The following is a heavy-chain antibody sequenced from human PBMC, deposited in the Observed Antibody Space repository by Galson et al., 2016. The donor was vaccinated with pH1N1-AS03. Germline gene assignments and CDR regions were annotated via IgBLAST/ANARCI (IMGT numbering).Heavy chain of an antibody. V-gene: IGHV4-59*02. CDR1: GFRVSSDS. D-gene: IGHD6-13*01. CDR3: ARGMSSAGDYFDY. CDR2: IHYSGST. Sequence: LRLSCAASGFRVSSDSMTWVRQAPGKGLEWIGYIHYSGSTNYSPYLKSRVTISVDTSKNQFSLKLTSVTAADTALYYCARGMSSAGDYFDYWGQGTLVTVSS. J-gene: IGHJ4*02.